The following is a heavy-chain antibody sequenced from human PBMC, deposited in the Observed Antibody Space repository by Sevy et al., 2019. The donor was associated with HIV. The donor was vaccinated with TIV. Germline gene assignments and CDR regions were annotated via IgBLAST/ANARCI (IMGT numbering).Heavy chain of an antibody. J-gene: IGHJ4*02. D-gene: IGHD3-22*01. Sequence: ASVKVSCKVSGYTLTELSMHWVRQVPGKGLEWTGSFDPEDDETIYAQKFQGRVTMTEDTSTDTAYMELSSLRSEDTAVYYCATTKDYYENSGDPFDYWCQGTLVTVSS. CDR1: GYTLTELS. V-gene: IGHV1-24*01. CDR2: FDPEDDET. CDR3: ATTKDYYENSGDPFDY.